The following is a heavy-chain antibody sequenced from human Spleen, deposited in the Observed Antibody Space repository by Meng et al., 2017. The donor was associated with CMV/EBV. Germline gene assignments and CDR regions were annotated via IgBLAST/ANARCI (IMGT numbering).Heavy chain of an antibody. CDR3: AGDRCSSTSCDYYYYGMDV. CDR1: GFTFSSYS. D-gene: IGHD2-2*01. CDR2: ISSSSSYI. V-gene: IGHV3-21*01. J-gene: IGHJ6*02. Sequence: GESLKISCAASGFTFSSYSMNWVRQAPGKGLEWVSSISSSSSYIYYADSVKGRFTISRDNAKNSLYLQMNSLRAEDTAVYYCAGDRCSSTSCDYYYYGMDVWGQGTTVTVSS.